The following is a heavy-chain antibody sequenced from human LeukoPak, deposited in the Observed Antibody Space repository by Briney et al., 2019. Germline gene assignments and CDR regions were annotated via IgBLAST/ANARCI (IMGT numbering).Heavy chain of an antibody. V-gene: IGHV3-7*01. D-gene: IGHD3-22*01. J-gene: IGHJ4*02. CDR1: GFTFSSSW. CDR2: INQDGGEI. Sequence: GGSLRLSCAASGFTFSSSWMTWVRQAPGKGLEWVASINQDGGEIHYVDSVKGRFTISRDNAKNSLYLQMNSLRAEDTAVYYCARGYSRYYYDTPFDYWGQGTLVTVSS. CDR3: ARGYSRYYYDTPFDY.